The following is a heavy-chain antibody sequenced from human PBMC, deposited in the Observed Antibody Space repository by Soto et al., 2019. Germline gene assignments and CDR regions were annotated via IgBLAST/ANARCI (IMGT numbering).Heavy chain of an antibody. J-gene: IGHJ5*02. V-gene: IGHV1-24*01. CDR1: GYTLNEVA. Sequence: QVQLVQSGAQVKKPGASVKVSCKVSGYTLNEVAMHWVRQAPGKGLEWLGGLDPDEAETSYAQHFQGRVTMTEDTSTDTVYMDLSSLRSEDTALYFCTTYHGDYNFDHWGQGTLVTVSS. CDR3: TTYHGDYNFDH. CDR2: LDPDEAET. D-gene: IGHD4-17*01.